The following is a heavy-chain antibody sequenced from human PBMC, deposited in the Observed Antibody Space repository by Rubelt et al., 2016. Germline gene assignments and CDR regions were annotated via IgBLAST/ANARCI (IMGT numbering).Heavy chain of an antibody. CDR3: ARGIRYGYGGRDC. CDR2: TSYDGINK. Sequence: GSLRLSCAASGFTFSSYAMHWVRQAPGQGLEWVTCTSYDGINKYYADSVKGRFTISSDNSKSTLYLQMNSLRVEDTAVYYCARGIRYGYGGRDCWGQGTLVTVSS. J-gene: IGHJ4*02. V-gene: IGHV3-30*04. CDR1: GFTFSSYA. D-gene: IGHD5-18*01.